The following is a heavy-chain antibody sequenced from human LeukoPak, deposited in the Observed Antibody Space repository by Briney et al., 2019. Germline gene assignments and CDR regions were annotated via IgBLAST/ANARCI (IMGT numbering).Heavy chain of an antibody. D-gene: IGHD5-18*01. CDR2: ISSSSSYI. J-gene: IGHJ4*02. CDR1: GFTFGSYS. Sequence: GGSLRLSCAASGFTFGSYSMNWVRQAPGKGLEWVSSISSSSSYIYYADSVKGRFTISRDNAKNSLYLQMNSLRAEDTAVYYCARGQWIQLRHPDYWGQGTLVTVSS. V-gene: IGHV3-21*01. CDR3: ARGQWIQLRHPDY.